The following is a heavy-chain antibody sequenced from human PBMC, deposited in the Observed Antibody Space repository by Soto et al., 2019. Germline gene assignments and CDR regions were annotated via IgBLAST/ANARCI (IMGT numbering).Heavy chain of an antibody. D-gene: IGHD2-15*01. CDR2: ISYDGNNK. CDR3: ARAGWDGGSCYTLVGLRYGMDV. Sequence: ESGGGVVQPGRSQRLSCAASGFTFSSYAMYWVRQAPGKGLEWVAVISYDGNNKYYADSVKGRFTISRDNSKNTLYLQMNSLRAEDTAVYSCARAGWDGGSCYTLVGLRYGMDVWGQGTTVTVSS. V-gene: IGHV3-30-3*01. CDR1: GFTFSSYA. J-gene: IGHJ6*02.